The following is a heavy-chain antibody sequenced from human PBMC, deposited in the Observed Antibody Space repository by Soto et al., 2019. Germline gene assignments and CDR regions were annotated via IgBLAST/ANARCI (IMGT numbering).Heavy chain of an antibody. D-gene: IGHD6-6*01. J-gene: IGHJ4*02. Sequence: PSETLSLTCAVYGGSFSGYYWSWIRQPPGKGLEWIGEINHSGSTNYNPSLKSRVSISIDTSKKRFSLNLASVSAADTAVYYCARAPKVSGSSQTRPDFWGQGTLVTVSS. CDR1: GGSFSGYY. V-gene: IGHV4-34*01. CDR2: INHSGST. CDR3: ARAPKVSGSSQTRPDF.